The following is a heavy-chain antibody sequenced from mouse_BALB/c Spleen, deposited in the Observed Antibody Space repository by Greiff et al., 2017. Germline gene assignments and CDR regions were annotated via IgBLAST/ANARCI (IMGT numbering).Heavy chain of an antibody. CDR2: ISSGGSYT. D-gene: IGHD1-1*01. J-gene: IGHJ4*01. CDR1: GFTFSSYA. V-gene: IGHV5-9-4*01. CDR3: ARGLRGAMDY. Sequence: EVKLMESGGGLVKPGGSLKLSCAASGFTFSSYAMSWVRQSPEKRLEWVAEISSGGSYTYYPDTVTGRFTISRDNAKNTLYLEMSSLRSEDTAMYYCARGLRGAMDYWGQGTSVTVSS.